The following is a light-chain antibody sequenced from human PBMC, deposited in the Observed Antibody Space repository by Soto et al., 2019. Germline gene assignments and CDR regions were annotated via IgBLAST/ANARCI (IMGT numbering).Light chain of an antibody. V-gene: IGKV3-15*01. CDR2: GAS. CDR1: QSVSNH. CDR3: QHYFSWPRT. Sequence: EVVMTQSPATLSVSPGEGATLSCRASQSVSNHLAWYQQRPGQAPRILIYGASTRATGVPARFSGSRSGTEFTLTISSLQSEDFALYYCQHYFSWPRTFGQGTKVEIK. J-gene: IGKJ1*01.